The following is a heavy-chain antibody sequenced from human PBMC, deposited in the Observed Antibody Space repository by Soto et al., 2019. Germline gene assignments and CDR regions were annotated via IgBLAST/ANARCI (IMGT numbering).Heavy chain of an antibody. CDR3: AKGGCSGGSCYPFDY. CDR2: ISGGGASA. Sequence: EVQLLESGGDLVQPGGSLRLSCAASGLTFSNYAMSWVRKAPGKGLQWVSTISGGGASAYYADSVKGRFIISRDNSKNTLSLQMKSLRVDDTAVYFCAKGGCSGGSCYPFDYWGQGTLVTVSS. CDR1: GLTFSNYA. J-gene: IGHJ4*02. V-gene: IGHV3-23*01. D-gene: IGHD2-15*01.